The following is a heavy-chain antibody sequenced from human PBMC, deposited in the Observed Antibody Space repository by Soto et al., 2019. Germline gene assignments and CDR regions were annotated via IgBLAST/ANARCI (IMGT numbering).Heavy chain of an antibody. CDR3: AGICSGGSCYDAFDI. CDR2: ISSSSSYI. D-gene: IGHD2-15*01. Sequence: GGSLRLSCAASGFTFSSYSMNWVRQAPGKGLEWVSSISSSSSYIYYADSVKGRFTISRDNAKNSLYLQMNSLRAEDTAVYYCAGICSGGSCYDAFDIWGQGTMVTVSS. V-gene: IGHV3-21*01. CDR1: GFTFSSYS. J-gene: IGHJ3*02.